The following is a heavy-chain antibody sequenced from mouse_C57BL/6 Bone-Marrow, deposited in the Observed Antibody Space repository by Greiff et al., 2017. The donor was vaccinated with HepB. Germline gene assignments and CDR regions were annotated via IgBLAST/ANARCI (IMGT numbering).Heavy chain of an antibody. D-gene: IGHD1-1*01. CDR2: ISSGSSTI. Sequence: EVQRVESGGGLVKPGGSLKLSCAASGFTFSDYGMHWVRQAPEKGLEWVAYISSGSSTIYYADTVKGRFTISRDNAKNTLFLQMTSLRSEDTAMYYCARPPDYYGSCYGYWGQGTTRTVSS. V-gene: IGHV5-17*01. CDR1: GFTFSDYG. CDR3: ARPPDYYGSCYGY. J-gene: IGHJ2*01.